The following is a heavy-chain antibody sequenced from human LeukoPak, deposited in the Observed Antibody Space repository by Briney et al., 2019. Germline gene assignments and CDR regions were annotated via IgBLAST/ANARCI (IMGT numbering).Heavy chain of an antibody. Sequence: SETLSLTCTVSGGSISNHYWSWIRQPAGKALEWVGRIYSSGSTDYNPSLKSRVTMLVDTSKSQFSLNLSSVTAADTAVYYCAHGGNSGSYSENWGQGIPVFVSS. J-gene: IGHJ4*02. CDR1: GGSISNHY. CDR2: IYSSGST. D-gene: IGHD1-26*01. V-gene: IGHV4-4*07. CDR3: AHGGNSGSYSEN.